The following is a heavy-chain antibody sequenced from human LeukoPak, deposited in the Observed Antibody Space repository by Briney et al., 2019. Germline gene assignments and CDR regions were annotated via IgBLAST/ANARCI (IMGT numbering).Heavy chain of an antibody. CDR3: STLTSRGLSDS. J-gene: IGHJ4*02. CDR1: GFTFTNAW. CDR2: IKSKADGETI. V-gene: IGHV3-15*07. Sequence: GGSLRLSCAASGFTFTNAWMDWVRQAPGKGLEWVGRIKSKADGETIDYAAPVKGRFTFSRDDSKNMLYLQMNSLKSEDTAVYYCSTLTSRGLSDSWGQGTLVTVSS. D-gene: IGHD1-20*01.